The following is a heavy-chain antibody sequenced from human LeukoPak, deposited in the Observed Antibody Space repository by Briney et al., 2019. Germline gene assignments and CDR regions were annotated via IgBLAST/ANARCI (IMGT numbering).Heavy chain of an antibody. V-gene: IGHV1-2*02. J-gene: IGHJ5*02. D-gene: IGHD6-13*01. CDR1: GYTFTGYY. Sequence: GASVKVSCKASGYTFTGYYMHWVRQAPGQGLEWMGWINPNSGGTNYAQKFQGRVTMTRDTSISTAYMELSRLRSDDTAVYYCARVLGRSYSSSSNWFDPWGQGTLVTVSS. CDR2: INPNSGGT. CDR3: ARVLGRSYSSSSNWFDP.